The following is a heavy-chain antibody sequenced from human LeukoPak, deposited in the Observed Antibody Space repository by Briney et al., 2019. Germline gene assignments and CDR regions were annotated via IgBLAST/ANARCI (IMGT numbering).Heavy chain of an antibody. CDR3: ARERRSVVITTDAFDI. V-gene: IGHV3-21*01. CDR1: GSTFSSYS. D-gene: IGHD3-22*01. CDR2: ISSSSSYI. Sequence: GGSLRLSCAASGSTFSSYSMNWVRQAPGKGLEWVSCISSSSSYIYYADPVKGRFTISRDNAKNSLYLQMNSLRAEDTAVYYCARERRSVVITTDAFDIWGQGTMVTVSS. J-gene: IGHJ3*02.